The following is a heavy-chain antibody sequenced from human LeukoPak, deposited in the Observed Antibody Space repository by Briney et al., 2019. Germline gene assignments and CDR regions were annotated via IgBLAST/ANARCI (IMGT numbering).Heavy chain of an antibody. CDR1: GDSVSSNSAA. J-gene: IGHJ4*02. Sequence: QTLSLTCAISGDSVSSNSAAWDWVRQSPSRGLEWLGRTYYRSKWYNDYAVSVKSRITINPDTSKNQFSLQLNSVTPEDTAVYYCARGVWDIVVVPAAMGRYYFDYWGQGTLVTVSS. D-gene: IGHD2-2*01. V-gene: IGHV6-1*01. CDR3: ARGVWDIVVVPAAMGRYYFDY. CDR2: TYYRSKWYN.